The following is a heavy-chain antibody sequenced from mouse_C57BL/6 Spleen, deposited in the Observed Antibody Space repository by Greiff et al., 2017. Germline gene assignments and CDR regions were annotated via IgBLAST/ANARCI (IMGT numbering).Heavy chain of an antibody. CDR1: GFTFSDYG. Sequence: VQLKESGGGLVKPGGSLKLSCAASGFTFSDYGMHWVRQAPEKGLEWVAYISSGSSTIYYADTVKGRFTISRDNAKNTLFLQMTSLRSEDTAMYYCARRDYEAWFAYWGQGTLVTVSA. CDR3: ARRDYEAWFAY. CDR2: ISSGSSTI. D-gene: IGHD2-4*01. J-gene: IGHJ3*01. V-gene: IGHV5-17*01.